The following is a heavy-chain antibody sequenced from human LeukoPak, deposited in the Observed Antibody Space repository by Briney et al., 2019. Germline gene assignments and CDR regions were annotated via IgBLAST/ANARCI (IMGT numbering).Heavy chain of an antibody. J-gene: IGHJ3*01. CDR3: AKGHLRMLGL. V-gene: IGHV3-23*01. CDR2: ISPSGDIT. Sequence: PGGSLRLSCAGSGFSFSSHGMNWVRQAPGKGLEWVSGISPSGDITYYTDSVRGRFTISRDNFKNTLSLQVNSLRAEDTAVYYCAKGHLRMLGLWGQGTMVTVSS. D-gene: IGHD2-8*01. CDR1: GFSFSSHG.